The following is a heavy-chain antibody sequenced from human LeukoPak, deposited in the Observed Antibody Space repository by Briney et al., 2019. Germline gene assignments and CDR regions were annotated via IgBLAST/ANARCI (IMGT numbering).Heavy chain of an antibody. CDR2: ISGSGGST. CDR1: GFTFSSYA. Sequence: TGGSLRLSCAASGFTFSSYAMSWVRQAPGKGLEWVSAISGSGGSTYYADSVKGRFTISRDNSKNTPYLQMNSLRAEDTAVYYFAKGAYYYDSSGYIDYWGQGTLVTVSS. J-gene: IGHJ4*02. V-gene: IGHV3-23*01. D-gene: IGHD3-22*01. CDR3: AKGAYYYDSSGYIDY.